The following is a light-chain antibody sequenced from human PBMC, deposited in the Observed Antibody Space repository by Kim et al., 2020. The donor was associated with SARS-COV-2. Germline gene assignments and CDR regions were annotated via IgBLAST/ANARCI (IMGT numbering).Light chain of an antibody. V-gene: IGKV1-5*03. Sequence: LSASVGDRITITGRARQSISDVLAWYQQKARKAPKLLIYQASRLQSGVPSRFIGSGSGTEFTLTISSLQPDDFATDYCQQYFSYSTFGLGTKPEI. CDR3: QQYFSYST. CDR2: QAS. J-gene: IGKJ2*01. CDR1: QSISDV.